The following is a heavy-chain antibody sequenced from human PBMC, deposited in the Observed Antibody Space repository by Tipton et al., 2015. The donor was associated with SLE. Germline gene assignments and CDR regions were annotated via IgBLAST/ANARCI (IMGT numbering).Heavy chain of an antibody. Sequence: TLSLTCTVSGGSISRGGYYWSWIRQHPGKGQEWIGYIYYSGSTYYNPSLKRRVTISVDTSKNQFSLKLSSVTAADTAVYYCASLSAYDFWSGYLDYWGQGTLVTVSS. J-gene: IGHJ4*02. V-gene: IGHV4-31*03. CDR3: ASLSAYDFWSGYLDY. D-gene: IGHD3-3*01. CDR2: IYYSGST. CDR1: GGSISRGGYY.